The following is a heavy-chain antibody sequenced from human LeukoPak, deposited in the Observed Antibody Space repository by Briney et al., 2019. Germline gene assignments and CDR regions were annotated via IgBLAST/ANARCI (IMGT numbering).Heavy chain of an antibody. CDR1: GFTFRNAW. J-gene: IGHJ4*02. CDR2: INPGGSES. D-gene: IGHD6-19*01. V-gene: IGHV3-7*01. Sequence: PGGSLRLSCAASGFTFRNAWMSWVRQAPGKGLEWVANINPGGSESYSIDSVKGRFAISRDTAKNSLYLQMNSLRAEDTAVYYCARGSGWLDYWGQGTLVTVSS. CDR3: ARGSGWLDY.